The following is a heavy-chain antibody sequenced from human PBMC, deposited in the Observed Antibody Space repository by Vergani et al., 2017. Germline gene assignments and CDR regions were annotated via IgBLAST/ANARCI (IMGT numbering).Heavy chain of an antibody. CDR1: GFPFSDHG. Sequence: QVQLVESGGGEVQPGRSLRLSCSAAGFPFSDHGVHWVRQAPGKGLEWVSVISYDGNKKNYADSVKGRFTISRDNSKNTLYLEMNALGAEDTAVYYCARDFLTRVTTLDYYYMGVWGKGTTVTVSS. J-gene: IGHJ6*03. CDR3: ARDFLTRVTTLDYYYMGV. CDR2: ISYDGNKK. D-gene: IGHD1-1*01. V-gene: IGHV3-30*03.